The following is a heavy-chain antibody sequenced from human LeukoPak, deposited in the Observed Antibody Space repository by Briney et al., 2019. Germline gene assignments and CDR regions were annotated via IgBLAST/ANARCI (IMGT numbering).Heavy chain of an antibody. CDR3: ASNKGQWLFSD. Sequence: SETLSLTCTVSGGSISSYYWNWIRQPPGKGLEWIGNIYYSGSTNYNPSLKSRVTISVDTSKNRFSLRLSSVTAADTAVYYCASNKGQWLFSDWGQGTLVTVSS. V-gene: IGHV4-59*08. J-gene: IGHJ4*02. CDR1: GGSISSYY. D-gene: IGHD6-19*01. CDR2: IYYSGST.